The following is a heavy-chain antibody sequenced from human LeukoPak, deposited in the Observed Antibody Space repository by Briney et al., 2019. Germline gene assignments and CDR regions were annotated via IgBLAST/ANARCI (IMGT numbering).Heavy chain of an antibody. V-gene: IGHV3-30*18. D-gene: IGHD2-21*02. CDR3: AKDLGGDCYLDY. CDR1: GFTFSSYG. Sequence: PGRSLRLSCAASGFTFSSYGMHWVRQAPGKGLEWVAVIPYDGGNKYYADSVKGRFTISRDTSKSTLYLQMNSLRAEDTAVYYCAKDLGGDCYLDYWGQGTLVTVSS. CDR2: IPYDGGNK. J-gene: IGHJ4*02.